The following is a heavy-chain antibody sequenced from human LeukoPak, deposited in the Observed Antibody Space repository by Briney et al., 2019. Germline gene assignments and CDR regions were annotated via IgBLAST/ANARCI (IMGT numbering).Heavy chain of an antibody. V-gene: IGHV3-53*01. CDR1: GFTVSTYY. CDR3: ARGLGYCTSTTCLLPFDY. J-gene: IGHJ4*02. Sequence: SGGSMRPSCAASGFTVSTYYMTWVRQAPGKGLECVSVIYSGGSTYYADSVKGRFTVSRDNSKNTLYLQMNSLRAEDTAMYYCARGLGYCTSTTCLLPFDYWGQGTLVTVSS. D-gene: IGHD2-2*01. CDR2: IYSGGST.